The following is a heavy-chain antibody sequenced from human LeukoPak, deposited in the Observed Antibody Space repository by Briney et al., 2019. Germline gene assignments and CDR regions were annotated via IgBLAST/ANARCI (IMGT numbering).Heavy chain of an antibody. CDR2: ISAYHGNT. CDR1: GYTFTTYG. J-gene: IGHJ5*02. V-gene: IGHV1-18*01. Sequence: ASVKVSCKASGYTFTTYGISWVRQAPGQELEWMGWISAYHGNTHYAQKFQGRVTMTTQTSTNTAYMELRSLSSDDTAVYYCARDYYDRSGYGPYPDPWGQGTLVTVSS. CDR3: ARDYYDRSGYGPYPDP. D-gene: IGHD3-22*01.